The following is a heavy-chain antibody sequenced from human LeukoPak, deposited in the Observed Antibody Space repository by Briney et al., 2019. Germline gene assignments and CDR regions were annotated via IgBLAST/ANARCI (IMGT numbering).Heavy chain of an antibody. Sequence: GESLKISCKGSGYSFKDYWIGWVRQMPGKGPEWMGIIFPHDSDIKYSPSFQGQVTISADKSISTAYLQWSSLKASDTVMYYCARSTTVTGGFDYWGQGTMVTVSS. CDR2: IFPHDSDI. CDR3: ARSTTVTGGFDY. V-gene: IGHV5-51*01. D-gene: IGHD4-17*01. J-gene: IGHJ3*01. CDR1: GYSFKDYW.